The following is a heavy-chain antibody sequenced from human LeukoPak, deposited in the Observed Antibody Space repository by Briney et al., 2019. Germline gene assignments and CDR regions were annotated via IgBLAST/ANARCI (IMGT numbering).Heavy chain of an antibody. CDR2: IYSGGST. CDR1: GFTVSNAW. D-gene: IGHD3-10*01. V-gene: IGHV3-66*01. CDR3: ARDLGFGESLIYYYYGMDV. J-gene: IGHJ6*02. Sequence: GGSLRLSCAVSGFTVSNAWMSWVRQAPGKGLEWVSVIYSGGSTYYADSVKGRFTISRDNSKNTLYLQMNSLRAEDTAVYYCARDLGFGESLIYYYYGMDVWGQGTTVTVSS.